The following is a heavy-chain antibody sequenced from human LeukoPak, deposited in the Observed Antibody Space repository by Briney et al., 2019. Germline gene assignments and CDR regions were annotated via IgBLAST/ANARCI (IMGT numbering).Heavy chain of an antibody. Sequence: SVKVSCKASGGTFSSYAISWVGQAPGQGLEWMGGIIPIFGTANYAQKFQGRVTITADESTSTAYMELSSLRSEDTAVYYCARGVSPYLRSGFDPWGQGTLVTVSS. CDR2: IIPIFGTA. CDR3: ARGVSPYLRSGFDP. CDR1: GGTFSSYA. V-gene: IGHV1-69*01. J-gene: IGHJ5*02. D-gene: IGHD3-3*01.